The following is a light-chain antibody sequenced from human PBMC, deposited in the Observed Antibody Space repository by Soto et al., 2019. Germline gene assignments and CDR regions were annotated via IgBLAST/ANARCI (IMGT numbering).Light chain of an antibody. CDR3: QKYDTAPFT. CDR1: QGIAFY. V-gene: IGKV1-27*01. CDR2: AAS. Sequence: DVQMTQSPSSLSASVGDTVTITCRASQGIAFYLAWFQQRPGKAPNLLISAASNLQSGVPSRFSGSGSETDFTLTISSLQPEDVATYYCQKYDTAPFTFGPGTRVEVK. J-gene: IGKJ3*01.